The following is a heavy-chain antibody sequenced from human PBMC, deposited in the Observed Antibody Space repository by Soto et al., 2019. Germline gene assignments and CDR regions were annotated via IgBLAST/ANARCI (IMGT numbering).Heavy chain of an antibody. J-gene: IGHJ4*02. CDR2: ISTYNGNT. CDR1: GYTVTRNG. Sequence: ASVKVSCKASGYTVTRNGISWVRQAPGQGLEWMGWISTYNGNTNYAQKFQGRVTMTTDTSTTTADMELRSLRSDDTAVYYCARDRGSSSWYEFDYWGQGTLVTVSS. D-gene: IGHD6-13*01. CDR3: ARDRGSSSWYEFDY. V-gene: IGHV1-18*01.